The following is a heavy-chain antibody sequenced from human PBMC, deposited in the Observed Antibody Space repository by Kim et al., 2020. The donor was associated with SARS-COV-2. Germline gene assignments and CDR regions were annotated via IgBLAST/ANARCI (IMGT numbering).Heavy chain of an antibody. Sequence: CQGRVTITADKSTSTAYMELSSLRSEDTAVYYCARVILEDYDSSGYYFDYWGQGTLVTVSS. J-gene: IGHJ4*02. V-gene: IGHV1-69*04. CDR3: ARVILEDYDSSGYYFDY. D-gene: IGHD3-22*01.